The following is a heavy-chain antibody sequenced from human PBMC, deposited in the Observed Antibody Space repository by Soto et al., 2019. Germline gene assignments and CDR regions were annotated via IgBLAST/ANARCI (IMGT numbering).Heavy chain of an antibody. Sequence: QVQLVQSGAEVKKPGASVKVSCKASGYTFTSYGISWVRQAPGQGLEWMGWISAYNGNTNYAQKLQGRVTMTTDKSPSTDYRELRILRSDDTAVYYCARERGYGDYASGYWGQGTLVTVSS. D-gene: IGHD4-17*01. CDR1: GYTFTSYG. J-gene: IGHJ4*02. V-gene: IGHV1-18*01. CDR2: ISAYNGNT. CDR3: ARERGYGDYASGY.